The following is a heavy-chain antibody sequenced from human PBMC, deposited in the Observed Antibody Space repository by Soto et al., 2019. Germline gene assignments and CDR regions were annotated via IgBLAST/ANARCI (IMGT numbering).Heavy chain of an antibody. Sequence: EVQLVESGGGLVQPGGSLRLSCAASGFTFRTYWLSWVRQVPGKGLEWVANINIDGSEKNYVDSVKGRFTISRDNARNSLYLQMSSLRAEDTALYSCARDGSTSWYSYDYHCMDVWGQGTTVTVSS. V-gene: IGHV3-7*05. CDR1: GFTFRTYW. D-gene: IGHD5-18*01. J-gene: IGHJ6*02. CDR2: INIDGSEK. CDR3: ARDGSTSWYSYDYHCMDV.